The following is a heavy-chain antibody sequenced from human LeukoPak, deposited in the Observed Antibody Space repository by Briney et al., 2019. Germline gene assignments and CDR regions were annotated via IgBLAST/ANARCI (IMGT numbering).Heavy chain of an antibody. CDR2: FYYSGST. J-gene: IGHJ6*03. CDR1: GGSISSSSYY. D-gene: IGHD3-10*01. Sequence: SETLSLTCTVSGGSISSSSYYWGWIRQPPGKGLEWIGSFYYSGSTYYNPSLKSRVTISVDTSKNQFSLKLSSVTAADTAVYYCARVEEGYGSGRRENYYYYYMDVWGKGTTVTISS. V-gene: IGHV4-39*07. CDR3: ARVEEGYGSGRRENYYYYYMDV.